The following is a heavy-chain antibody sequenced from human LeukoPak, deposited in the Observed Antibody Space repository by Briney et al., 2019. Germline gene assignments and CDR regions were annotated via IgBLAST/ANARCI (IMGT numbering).Heavy chain of an antibody. Sequence: PGGSLRLXCAASGFTFDDYGMSWVRHAPGKGLEWVSGINWNGGSTGYADSVKGRFTISRDNAKNSLYLQMNSLRAEDTALYYCARGEPAASAFDIWGQGTMVTVSS. J-gene: IGHJ3*02. V-gene: IGHV3-20*04. CDR3: ARGEPAASAFDI. CDR2: INWNGGST. CDR1: GFTFDDYG. D-gene: IGHD2-2*01.